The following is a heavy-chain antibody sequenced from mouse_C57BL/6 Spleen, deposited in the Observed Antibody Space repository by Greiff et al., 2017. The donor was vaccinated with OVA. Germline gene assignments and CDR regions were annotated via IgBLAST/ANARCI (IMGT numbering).Heavy chain of an antibody. D-gene: IGHD1-1*01. J-gene: IGHJ3*01. CDR2: IFPGSGST. CDR3: ARLGYYGSREAWFAY. Sequence: VQLQQSGPELVKPGASVKISCKASGYTFTDYYINWVKQRPGQGLEWIGWIFPGSGSTYYNEKFKGKATLTVDKSSSTAYMLLSSLTSEDSAVYFCARLGYYGSREAWFAYWGQGTLVTVSA. CDR1: GYTFTDYY. V-gene: IGHV1-75*01.